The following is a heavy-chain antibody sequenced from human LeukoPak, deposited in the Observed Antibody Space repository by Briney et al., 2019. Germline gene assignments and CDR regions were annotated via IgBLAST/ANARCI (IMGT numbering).Heavy chain of an antibody. CDR1: GFTFSSYT. J-gene: IGHJ5*02. Sequence: PGGSLRLSCAASGFTFSSYTMNWVRQAPGKGLEWGSAISRMISYINYTYSMKGRFTISRHNANNSLSLQMSSLRAEDTAVYYCARHDVAWNDVHWFDPWGQGTLVTVSS. CDR3: ARHDVAWNDVHWFDP. CDR2: ISRMISYI. V-gene: IGHV3-21*01. D-gene: IGHD1-1*01.